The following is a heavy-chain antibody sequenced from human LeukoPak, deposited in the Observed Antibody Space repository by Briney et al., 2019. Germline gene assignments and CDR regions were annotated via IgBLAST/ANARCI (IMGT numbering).Heavy chain of an antibody. CDR1: GYTLTELS. CDR2: FDPEDGET. V-gene: IGHV1-24*01. CDR3: ATDSTVVRYFDY. D-gene: IGHD4-23*01. J-gene: IGHJ4*02. Sequence: ASVKVSCKVSGYTLTELSMHWVRQAPGKGLEWIGGFDPEDGETIYAQKFQGRVTMTEDTSTDTAYMELSSLRSEDTAVYYCATDSTVVRYFDYWGQGTLVTVSS.